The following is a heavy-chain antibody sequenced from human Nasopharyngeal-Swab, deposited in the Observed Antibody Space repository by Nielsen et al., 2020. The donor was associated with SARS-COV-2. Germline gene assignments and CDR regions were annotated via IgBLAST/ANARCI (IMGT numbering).Heavy chain of an antibody. J-gene: IGHJ3*02. CDR3: ARSVGSFYGQGAFDI. V-gene: IGHV3-49*01. D-gene: IGHD1-26*01. Sequence: GGSLRLSCTTSGFTFGDYAMSWFCQAPGKGLEWVGFIRSKTYGGAPEYAAPVKGRFTISRDGAESIAYLQMNSLETEDTGVYYCARSVGSFYGQGAFDIWGQGTMVTVSS. CDR1: GFTFGDYA. CDR2: IRSKTYGGAP.